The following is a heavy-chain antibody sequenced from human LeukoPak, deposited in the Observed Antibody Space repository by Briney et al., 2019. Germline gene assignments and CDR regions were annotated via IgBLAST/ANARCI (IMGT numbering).Heavy chain of an antibody. CDR2: MNPNSGST. CDR1: GYTFTSYD. CDR3: ARPKIKYSGSSIDY. Sequence: ASVKVSCKASGYTFTSYDINWVRQATGQGLEWMGWMNPNSGSTGYAQKFQGRVTMTRDTSTSTVYMELSSLRSEDTAVYYCARPKIKYSGSSIDYWGQGTLVTVSS. D-gene: IGHD1-26*01. J-gene: IGHJ4*02. V-gene: IGHV1-8*01.